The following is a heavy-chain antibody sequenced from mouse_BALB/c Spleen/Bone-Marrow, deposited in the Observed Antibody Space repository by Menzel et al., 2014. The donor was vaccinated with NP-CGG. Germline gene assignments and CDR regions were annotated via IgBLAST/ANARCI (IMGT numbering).Heavy chain of an antibody. J-gene: IGHJ3*01. CDR1: GYTFTNYW. D-gene: IGHD1-1*01. V-gene: IGHV1-63*02. CDR3: AYYYGSSWFAY. CDR2: IYPGGGYT. Sequence: QVQLQQSGAELVRPGTSVKISCKASGYTFTNYWLGWVKQRPGHGLEWIGDIYPGGGYTNYNEKFKGKATLTADTSSSTAYMQLSSLTSEDSAVYFCAYYYGSSWFAYWGQGTLVTVSA.